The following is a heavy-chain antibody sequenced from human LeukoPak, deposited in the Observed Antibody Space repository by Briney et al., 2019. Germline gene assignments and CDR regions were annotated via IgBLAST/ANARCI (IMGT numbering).Heavy chain of an antibody. CDR3: AKDFYDFWSGPGYFDY. CDR2: ISWNSGSI. Sequence: GRSLRLSCAASGFTFDDYAMHWVRQAPGKGLEWVSGISWNSGSIGYADSVKGRFTISRDNAKNSLYLQMNSLRAEDTALYYCAKDFYDFWSGPGYFDYWGQGTLVTVSS. CDR1: GFTFDDYA. V-gene: IGHV3-9*01. D-gene: IGHD3-3*01. J-gene: IGHJ4*02.